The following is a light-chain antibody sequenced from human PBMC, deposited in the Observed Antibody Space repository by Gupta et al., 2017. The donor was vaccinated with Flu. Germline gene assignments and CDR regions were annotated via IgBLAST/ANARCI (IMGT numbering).Light chain of an antibody. CDR1: NSGSKS. CDR2: DDS. Sequence: TARITCGGSNSGSKSVHWYQQRPGQAPVLAVYDDSDRPSGIPERFSGSSSENTATLTISKVRAGDEADYYCQVWGGTYDHTNWVFGGGTKLTVL. J-gene: IGLJ3*02. CDR3: QVWGGTYDHTNWV. V-gene: IGLV3-21*02.